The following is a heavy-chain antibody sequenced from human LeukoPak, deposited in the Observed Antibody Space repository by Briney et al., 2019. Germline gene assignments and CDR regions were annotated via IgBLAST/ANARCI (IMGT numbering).Heavy chain of an antibody. CDR2: INWDGSSI. V-gene: IGHV3-74*01. D-gene: IGHD2-15*01. CDR3: SRGGYSHAFDV. Sequence: GGSLRLSCAASGFTFSGSYMHWIRQAPGKGLVWVSHINWDGSSITYADSVKGRFTISRDNAKNTLYLQMDSLRAEDTAVYYCSRGGYSHAFDVWGQGTMVTVSS. CDR1: GFTFSGSY. J-gene: IGHJ3*01.